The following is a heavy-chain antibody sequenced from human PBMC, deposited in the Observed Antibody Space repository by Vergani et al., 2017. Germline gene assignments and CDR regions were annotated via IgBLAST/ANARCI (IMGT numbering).Heavy chain of an antibody. CDR1: GFTFNHYA. Sequence: EVQLLESGGDLVQPGGSLRLSCAASGFTFNHYAMNWVRQAPGKGLEWVSGISGSGGSTYYAGSVKGRFTISRDRSKNTLYLQMNSLSAGDTAVYYCAKATPRNSGYDYLYYYHAMDVWGQGTTVTVSS. CDR2: ISGSGGST. CDR3: AKATPRNSGYDYLYYYHAMDV. J-gene: IGHJ6*02. D-gene: IGHD5-12*01. V-gene: IGHV3-23*01.